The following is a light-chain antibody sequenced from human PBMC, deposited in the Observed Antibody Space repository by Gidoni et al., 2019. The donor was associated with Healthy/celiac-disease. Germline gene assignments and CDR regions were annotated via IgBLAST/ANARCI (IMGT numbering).Light chain of an antibody. CDR3: QQSYSTLH. CDR2: AAS. CDR1: QSISSY. V-gene: IGKV1-39*01. J-gene: IGKJ2*01. Sequence: DIQMTQSPSSLSASVGDRVTITCRASQSISSYLNWYQQKPGKAPKLLIYAASSLQSGVPSRFSGSGSGTDFTLTISSLQPEDFATYYCQQSYSTLHFXQXTKLEIK.